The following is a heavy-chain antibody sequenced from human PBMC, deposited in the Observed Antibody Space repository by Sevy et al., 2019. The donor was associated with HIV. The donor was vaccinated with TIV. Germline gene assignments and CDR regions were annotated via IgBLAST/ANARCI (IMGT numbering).Heavy chain of an antibody. CDR1: AFTFSSYG. J-gene: IGHJ1*01. CDR2: IRYDGSNK. CDR3: AKDLPCTSCYGYFQH. V-gene: IGHV3-30*02. Sequence: GGSLRLSCAASAFTFSSYGMHWVRQAPGKGLEWVAFIRYDGSNKYYADSVKGRFTVSRDNSKNTLYLQMNSLRAEDTAVYYCAKDLPCTSCYGYFQHWGQGTLVTVSS. D-gene: IGHD2-2*01.